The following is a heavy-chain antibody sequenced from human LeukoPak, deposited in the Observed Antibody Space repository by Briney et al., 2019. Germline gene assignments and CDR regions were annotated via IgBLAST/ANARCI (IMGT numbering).Heavy chain of an antibody. J-gene: IGHJ4*02. Sequence: SETLSLTCAVYGVSFSGYYWSWVRQPPGKGLEWIGEINHSGSTNYNPSLKSRVTISVDTSKNQFSLKLSSVTAADTAVYYRARGYGGNSPLYYFDYWGQGTLVTVSS. CDR1: GVSFSGYY. V-gene: IGHV4-34*01. CDR2: INHSGST. CDR3: ARGYGGNSPLYYFDY. D-gene: IGHD4-23*01.